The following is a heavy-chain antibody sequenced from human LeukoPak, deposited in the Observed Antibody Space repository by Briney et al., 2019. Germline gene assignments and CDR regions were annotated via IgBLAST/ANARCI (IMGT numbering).Heavy chain of an antibody. V-gene: IGHV1-69*13. Sequence: SVKVSCKASGDSVTGYYMDWVRQAPGQWLEWMGGNIPIFGTANYAQKFQGRVTITADESTSTAYMELSSLRSEDTAVYYCARDILAYCGGDCYPIYYYYGMDVWGQGTTVTVSS. J-gene: IGHJ6*02. CDR1: GDSVTGYY. CDR2: NIPIFGTA. D-gene: IGHD2-21*02. CDR3: ARDILAYCGGDCYPIYYYYGMDV.